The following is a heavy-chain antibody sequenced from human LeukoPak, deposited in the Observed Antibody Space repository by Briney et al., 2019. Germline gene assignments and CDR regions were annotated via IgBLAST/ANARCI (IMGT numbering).Heavy chain of an antibody. D-gene: IGHD3-10*01. Sequence: SQTLSLTCAISGDSVSSNGAAWSWVRQSPSRGLEWLGRTYYRSKWYYDYAISVKSRITVNPDTSRNQFSLQVNSVIPEDTAVYYCTRQTYYYISGTYYSSLDVWGQGTTVTVSS. CDR3: TRQTYYYISGTYYSSLDV. CDR2: TYYRSKWYY. J-gene: IGHJ6*02. V-gene: IGHV6-1*01. CDR1: GDSVSSNGAA.